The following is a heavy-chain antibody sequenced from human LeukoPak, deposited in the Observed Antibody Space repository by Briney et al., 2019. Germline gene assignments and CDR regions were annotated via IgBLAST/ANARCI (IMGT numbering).Heavy chain of an antibody. CDR2: IIPIFGTA. CDR3: ATDRPRITIFGVVNDYYYYGMDV. V-gene: IGHV1-69*06. CDR1: GGTFSSYA. D-gene: IGHD3-3*01. J-gene: IGHJ6*02. Sequence: SVKVSCKASGGTFSSYAISWVRQAPGQGLEWMGGIIPIFGTANYAQKFQGRVTMTEDTSTDTAYMELSSLRSEDTAVYYCATDRPRITIFGVVNDYYYYGMDVWGQGTTVTVSS.